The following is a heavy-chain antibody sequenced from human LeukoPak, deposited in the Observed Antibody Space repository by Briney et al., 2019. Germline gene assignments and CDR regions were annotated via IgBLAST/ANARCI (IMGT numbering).Heavy chain of an antibody. D-gene: IGHD3-10*01. Sequence: PGGSLTLFCAASGFTFSSYWMSWVRQATGKGLEWVANIKQDGSEKYYVDSVKGRFTISRDNAKNSLYLQMNSLRAEDTAVYYCASLDGDIHGVDYWGQGTLVTVSS. CDR1: GFTFSSYW. CDR2: IKQDGSEK. V-gene: IGHV3-7*01. CDR3: ASLDGDIHGVDY. J-gene: IGHJ4*02.